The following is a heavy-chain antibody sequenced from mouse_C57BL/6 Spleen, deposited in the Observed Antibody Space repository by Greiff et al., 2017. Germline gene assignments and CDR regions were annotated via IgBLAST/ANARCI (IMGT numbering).Heavy chain of an antibody. J-gene: IGHJ3*01. CDR1: GYTFTSYW. CDR3: ARSTTTVVAKGFAY. V-gene: IGHV1-50*01. CDR2: IDPSDSYT. Sequence: QVQLKQPGAELVKPGASVKLSCKASGYTFTSYWMQWVKQRPGQGLEWIGEIDPSDSYTNYNQKFKGKATLTVDTSSSTAYMQLSSLTSEDSAVYYCARSTTTVVAKGFAYWGQGTLVTVSA. D-gene: IGHD1-1*01.